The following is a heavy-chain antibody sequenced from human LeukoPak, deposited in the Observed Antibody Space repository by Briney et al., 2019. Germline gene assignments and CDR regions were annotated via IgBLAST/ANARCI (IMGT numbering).Heavy chain of an antibody. V-gene: IGHV4-39*01. D-gene: IGHD3-9*01. J-gene: IGHJ4*02. CDR2: IYYSGST. CDR1: GGSISSSSYY. CDR3: ARGRELRYFDWLLYPFDY. Sequence: SETLSLTCTVSGGSISSSSYYWGWIRQPPGKELEWIVSIYYSGSTYYNPSLKSRVTISVDTSKNQFSLKLSSVTAADTAVYYCARGRELRYFDWLLYPFDYWGQGTLVTVSS.